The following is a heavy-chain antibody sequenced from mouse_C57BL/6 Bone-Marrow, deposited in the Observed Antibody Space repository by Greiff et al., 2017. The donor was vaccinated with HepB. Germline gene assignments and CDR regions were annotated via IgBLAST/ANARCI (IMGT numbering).Heavy chain of an antibody. CDR1: GYTFTDYY. D-gene: IGHD1-1*01. V-gene: IGHV1-76*01. CDR2: IYPGSGNT. CDR3: ARGEDYYYPAY. J-gene: IGHJ3*01. Sequence: VQVVESGAELVRPGASVKLSCKASGYTFTDYYINWVKQRPGQGLEWIARIYPGSGNTYYNEKFKGKATLTAEKSSSTAYMQLSSLTSEDAAVYFCARGEDYYYPAYWGQGTLVTVSA.